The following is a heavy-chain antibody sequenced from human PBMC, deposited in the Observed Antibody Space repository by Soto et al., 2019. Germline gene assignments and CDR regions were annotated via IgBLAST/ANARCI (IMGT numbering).Heavy chain of an antibody. CDR3: AKVFSPEGGNYFDY. Sequence: EVQVLESGGGLVQPGGSLRLSCAASGFTFSNYAMNWVSQAPGKGLEWVSAISNSFSDGNTQHADSVKGRFTISKDNDKNTVFLEMNSQRAVDTGVYYCAKVFSPEGGNYFDYWGQGTLVTVSS. J-gene: IGHJ4*02. CDR1: GFTFSNYA. V-gene: IGHV3-23*01. CDR2: ISNSFSDGNT.